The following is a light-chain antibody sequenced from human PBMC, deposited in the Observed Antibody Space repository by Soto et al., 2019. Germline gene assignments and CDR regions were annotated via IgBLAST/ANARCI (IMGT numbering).Light chain of an antibody. CDR3: SSYAGSNNYV. J-gene: IGLJ1*01. Sequence: QSALTQPPSASGSPGQSVTLSCTGTSSDVGGNNYVSWYQQHPGKAPKLMIYEVSKRPSGVPDRFSGSKSGNTASLTVSGLQAEDEADYYCSSYAGSNNYVFGTGTKLTVL. CDR1: SSDVGGNNY. CDR2: EVS. V-gene: IGLV2-8*01.